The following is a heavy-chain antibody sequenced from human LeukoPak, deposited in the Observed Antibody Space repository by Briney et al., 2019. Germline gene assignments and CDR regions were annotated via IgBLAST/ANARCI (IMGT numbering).Heavy chain of an antibody. CDR2: IYASGSP. CDR1: GGSISTYY. V-gene: IGHV4-4*07. Sequence: PSETLSLTCTVSGGSISTYYWNWIRQPAGKGLEWIGHIYASGSPNYNPSLKSRVTMSLDTSKNQFSLRLSSVTAADTAVYYCARDRSGLHYFDYWGQGTLVTVSS. CDR3: ARDRSGLHYFDY. D-gene: IGHD6-19*01. J-gene: IGHJ4*02.